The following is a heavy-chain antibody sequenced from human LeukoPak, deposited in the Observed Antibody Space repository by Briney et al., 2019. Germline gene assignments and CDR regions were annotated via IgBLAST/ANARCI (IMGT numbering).Heavy chain of an antibody. CDR1: GYTLTELS. V-gene: IGHV1-24*01. CDR2: FDPEDGET. D-gene: IGHD3-16*01. Sequence: ASVKVSCKVSGYTLTELSMHWVRQAPGKGLEWMGRFDPEDGETIYAQKFQGRVTMTADTSTDTAYMELNSLRSEDTAVYYCARFGGGATKDDRLDYWGQGTLVTVSS. J-gene: IGHJ4*02. CDR3: ARFGGGATKDDRLDY.